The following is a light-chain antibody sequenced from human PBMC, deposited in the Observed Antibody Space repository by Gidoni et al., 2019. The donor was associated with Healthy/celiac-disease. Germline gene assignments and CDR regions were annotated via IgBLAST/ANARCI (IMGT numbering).Light chain of an antibody. CDR1: KSVSSY. V-gene: IGKV3-11*01. CDR3: QQRSNWPPL. CDR2: DAS. J-gene: IGKJ4*01. Sequence: EIVLTPSPATLSLSPGERATLSCRASKSVSSYLAWYQQNPGQAPRLLIYDASNRATGIPARFSGSGSGTDFTLTISSLEPEDFAVYYCQQRSNWPPLFGGGTKVEIK.